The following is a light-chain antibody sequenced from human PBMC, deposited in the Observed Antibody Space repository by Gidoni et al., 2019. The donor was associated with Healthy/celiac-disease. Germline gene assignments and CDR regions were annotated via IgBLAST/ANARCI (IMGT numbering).Light chain of an antibody. Sequence: DIQMTQSPSSLSASVGDRVTITCRASQSISSYLNWYQQKPGKAPKLLIYAASSLQSGVPSRFSGSGSGTDFTLTISSLQPEDVATYYCQQSYSTLVTFXXXTKVEIK. J-gene: IGKJ1*01. CDR3: QQSYSTLVT. CDR1: QSISSY. CDR2: AAS. V-gene: IGKV1-39*01.